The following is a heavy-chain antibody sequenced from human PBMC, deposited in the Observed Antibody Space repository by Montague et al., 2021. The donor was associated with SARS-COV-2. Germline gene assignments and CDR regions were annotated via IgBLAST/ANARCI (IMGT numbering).Heavy chain of an antibody. J-gene: IGHJ4*02. CDR3: VRGATRTFDY. D-gene: IGHD5-12*01. V-gene: IGHV4-59*01. CDR1: GDSLTYFY. Sequence: SETLSLTCTVSGDSLTYFYWSWIRQTPGKGLEWIGYIFYSGTTNYNPSLKSRVTISVDTSKNQFSLRLSSVTAADTAVYYWVRGATRTFDYWGQGTLVTVSS. CDR2: IFYSGTT.